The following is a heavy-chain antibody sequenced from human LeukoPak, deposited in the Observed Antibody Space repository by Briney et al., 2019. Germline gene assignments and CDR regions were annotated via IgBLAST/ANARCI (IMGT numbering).Heavy chain of an antibody. J-gene: IGHJ4*02. CDR1: GFSVNSDY. CDR2: LYSSGTT. D-gene: IGHD3-3*01. Sequence: GGSLRLSCAASGFSVNSDYMTWVRQAPGKGLDWVSVLYSSGTTVYADSVRGRFTISRDNSKNTLYLQMNSLRAEDTAVYYCAKDVSDFWSGYYPPYFDYWGQGTLVTVSS. CDR3: AKDVSDFWSGYYPPYFDY. V-gene: IGHV3-66*01.